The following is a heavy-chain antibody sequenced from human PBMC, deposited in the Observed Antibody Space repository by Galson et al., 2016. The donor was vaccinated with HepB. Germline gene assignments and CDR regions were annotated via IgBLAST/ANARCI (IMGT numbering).Heavy chain of an antibody. CDR1: GFAFSTYA. D-gene: IGHD2-15*01. CDR3: GRDQSYCSGGTCYSGGPVDY. J-gene: IGHJ4*02. V-gene: IGHV3-30-3*01. CDR2: TSYDGDNK. Sequence: SLRLSCAASGFAFSTYALHWVRQAPGKGLEWVALTSYDGDNKKYADSVRGRFTISRDSSKNTLYLQMNSLRAEDTAVYYCGRDQSYCSGGTCYSGGPVDYWGQGTLVTVSS.